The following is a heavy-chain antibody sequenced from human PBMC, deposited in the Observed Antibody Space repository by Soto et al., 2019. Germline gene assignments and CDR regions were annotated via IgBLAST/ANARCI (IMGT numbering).Heavy chain of an antibody. V-gene: IGHV1-69*13. Sequence: SVKGSCKASGGTLSSYAISWVRQAPGQGLEWMGGIIPIFGTANYAQKFQGRVTITADESTSTAYMELSSLRSEDTAVYYCARDPPYCGGDCYLDVWGQGTTVTVSS. CDR3: ARDPPYCGGDCYLDV. D-gene: IGHD2-21*02. J-gene: IGHJ6*02. CDR2: IIPIFGTA. CDR1: GGTLSSYA.